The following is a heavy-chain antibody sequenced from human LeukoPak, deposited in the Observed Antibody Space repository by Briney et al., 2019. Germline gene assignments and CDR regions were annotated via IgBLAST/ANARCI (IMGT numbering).Heavy chain of an antibody. V-gene: IGHV3-15*07. Sequence: GGSLRLSCAASGFTFSSYGMHWVRQAPGKGLEWVGRIKSKTDGGTTDYAAPVKGRFTISRDDSKNTLYLQMNSLKTEDTAVYYCTTGRGYSYGSPFFDYWGQGTLVTVSS. D-gene: IGHD5-18*01. CDR1: GFTFSSYG. J-gene: IGHJ4*02. CDR3: TTGRGYSYGSPFFDY. CDR2: IKSKTDGGTT.